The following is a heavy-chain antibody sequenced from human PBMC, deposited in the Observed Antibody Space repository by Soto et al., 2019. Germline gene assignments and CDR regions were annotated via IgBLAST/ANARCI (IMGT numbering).Heavy chain of an antibody. CDR2: IIPIFGTA. CDR1: GGTFSSYA. Sequence: SVKVSCKASGGTFSSYAISWERQAPGQGLEWMGGIIPIFGTANYAQKFQGRVTITADESTSTAYMELSSLRSEDTAVYYCARWKFSRDGYNFFYYGMDVWGQGTTVTVSS. J-gene: IGHJ6*02. CDR3: ARWKFSRDGYNFFYYGMDV. D-gene: IGHD5-12*01. V-gene: IGHV1-69*13.